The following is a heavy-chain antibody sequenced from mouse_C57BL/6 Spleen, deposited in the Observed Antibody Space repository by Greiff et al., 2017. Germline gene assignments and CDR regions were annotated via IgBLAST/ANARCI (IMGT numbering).Heavy chain of an antibody. CDR1: GYTFTSYD. V-gene: IGHV1-85*01. D-gene: IGHD4-1*01. CDR2: IYPRDGST. Sequence: LVESGPELVKPGASVKLSCKASGYTFTSYDINWVKQRPGQGLEWIGWIYPRDGSTKYNEKFKGKATLTVDTSSSTAYMELHSLTSEDSAVYFCARSKLGGEPYYFDDWGQGTTLTVSS. CDR3: ARSKLGGEPYYFDD. J-gene: IGHJ2*01.